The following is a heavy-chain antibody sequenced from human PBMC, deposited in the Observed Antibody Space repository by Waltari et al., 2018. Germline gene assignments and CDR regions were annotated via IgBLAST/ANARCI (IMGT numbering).Heavy chain of an antibody. CDR2: INPRGCST. CDR1: GYTFTXCY. Sequence: QVQLVQSGAEVKKSGXSVKVSCKASGYTFTXCYIXWVRQAXGQGFEWMGIINPRGCSTSYAQKXQGRVTMTXDTSXSTXYMGLXSXRFEDTAVXXCARXRTLGFWNTXXQFLFDNXGPGALVTVXS. V-gene: IGHV1-46*04. J-gene: IGHJ4*02. D-gene: IGHD3-3*01. CDR3: ARXRTLGFWNTXXQFLFDN.